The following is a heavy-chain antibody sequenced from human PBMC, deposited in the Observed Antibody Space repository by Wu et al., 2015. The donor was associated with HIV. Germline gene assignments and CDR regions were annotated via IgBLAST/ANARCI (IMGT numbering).Heavy chain of an antibody. V-gene: IGHV1-2*02. D-gene: IGHD5-12*01. Sequence: QVQLVQSGAEVKKPGASVKVSCKVSGYSFTDFYIHWVRQAPGQGLEWMGWLNPNSGATNYARKFQGRVTMTRDTSISTAYMELSRLRSDDTAVYYCVRRGGVGYDQYYFDYWGQGTLVTVSS. CDR2: LNPNSGAT. CDR3: VRRGGVGYDQYYFDY. CDR1: GYSFTDFY. J-gene: IGHJ4*02.